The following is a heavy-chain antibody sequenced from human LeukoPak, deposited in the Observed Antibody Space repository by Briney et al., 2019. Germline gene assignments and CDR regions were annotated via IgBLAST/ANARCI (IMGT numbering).Heavy chain of an antibody. V-gene: IGHV4-34*01. CDR3: ARLTGFIRVYYGSGSYAFDY. CDR1: GGSFSGYY. J-gene: IGHJ4*02. D-gene: IGHD3-10*01. CDR2: INHSGST. Sequence: PSETLSLTCAVYGGSFSGYYWSWIRQPPGKGLEWIGEINHSGSTNYNPSLKSRATISVDTSKDQFSLKLSSVTAADTAVYYCARLTGFIRVYYGSGSYAFDYWGQGTLVTVSS.